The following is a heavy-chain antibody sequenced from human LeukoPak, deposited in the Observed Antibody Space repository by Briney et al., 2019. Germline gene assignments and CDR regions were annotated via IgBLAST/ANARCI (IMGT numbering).Heavy chain of an antibody. V-gene: IGHV1-18*01. Sequence: GASVKVSCKASGYSFIGYGISWVRQAPGQGLEWMGWISGNTGNTDYSEKFQGRVTMTKDTSTTTAYLELRGLRSGDTATYYCARDTSDSWYDIFGDYWGQGTLVTVSS. D-gene: IGHD6-13*01. J-gene: IGHJ4*02. CDR1: GYSFIGYG. CDR3: ARDTSDSWYDIFGDY. CDR2: ISGNTGNT.